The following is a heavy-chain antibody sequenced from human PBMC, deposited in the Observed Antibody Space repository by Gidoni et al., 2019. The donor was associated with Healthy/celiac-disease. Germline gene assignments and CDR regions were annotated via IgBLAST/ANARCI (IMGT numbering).Heavy chain of an antibody. J-gene: IGHJ3*02. D-gene: IGHD3-22*01. V-gene: IGHV4-34*01. CDR1: FSGYY. CDR3: ARYNYYDSSGYYSRSNAFDI. CDR2: INHSGST. Sequence: FSGYYWSWIRQPPGKGLEWIGEINHSGSTNYNPSLKSRVTISVDTSKNQFSLKLSSVTAADTAVYYCARYNYYDSSGYYSRSNAFDIWGQGTMVTVSS.